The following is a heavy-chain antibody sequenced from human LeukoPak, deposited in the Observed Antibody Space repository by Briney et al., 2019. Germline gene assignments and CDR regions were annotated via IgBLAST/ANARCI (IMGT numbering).Heavy chain of an antibody. Sequence: ASVKVSCKASGGTFSSYAISWVRQAPGQGLEWMGRIIPIFGTANYAQKFQGRVTITTDESTSTAYMELSSLRSDDTAVYYCARDWPGDITGAWGQGTLLTVSS. CDR1: GGTFSSYA. J-gene: IGHJ4*02. V-gene: IGHV1-69*05. D-gene: IGHD1-20*01. CDR2: IIPIFGTA. CDR3: ARDWPGDITGA.